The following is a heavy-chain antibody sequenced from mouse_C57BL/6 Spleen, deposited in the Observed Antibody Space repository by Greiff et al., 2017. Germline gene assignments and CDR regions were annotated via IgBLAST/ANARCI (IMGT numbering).Heavy chain of an antibody. J-gene: IGHJ3*01. CDR1: GFNIKDDY. CDR2: IDPENGDT. V-gene: IGHV14-4*01. CDR3: TKDDYDRGFAY. Sequence: EVQLQESGAELVRPGASVKLSCTASGFNIKDDYMHWVKQRPEQGLEWIGWIDPENGDTESASKFQGKATITADTSSNTAYLQLSSLTSEDTAVYYCTKDDYDRGFAYWGQGTLVTVSA. D-gene: IGHD2-4*01.